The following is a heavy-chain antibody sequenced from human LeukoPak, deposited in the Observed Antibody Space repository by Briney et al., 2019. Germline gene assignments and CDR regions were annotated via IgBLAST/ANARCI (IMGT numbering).Heavy chain of an antibody. CDR1: GFTFDDYG. Sequence: PGGSLRLSCAASGFTFDDYGMSWVRQAPGKGLEWISWIETDGSTSGYLRSVQGRFTVSRDNAKSTVHLQMNSLRAEDTATYYCARDQVGTMPLDFWGQGTLVTVSS. CDR3: ARDQVGTMPLDF. J-gene: IGHJ4*02. V-gene: IGHV3-20*04. D-gene: IGHD1-26*01. CDR2: IETDGSTS.